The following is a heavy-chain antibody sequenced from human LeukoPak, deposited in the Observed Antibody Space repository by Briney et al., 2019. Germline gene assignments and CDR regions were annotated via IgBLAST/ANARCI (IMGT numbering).Heavy chain of an antibody. CDR2: IYYSGST. Sequence: PSETLSLTCTVSGGSISSYYWSWIRQPPGKGLEWIGYIYYSGSTNYNPSLKSRVTISVDTSKNQFSLKLSSVTAADTAVYYCARGEGITGSNAWFDPWGQRTLVTVSS. J-gene: IGHJ5*02. CDR1: GGSISSYY. CDR3: ARGEGITGSNAWFDP. V-gene: IGHV4-59*01. D-gene: IGHD1-20*01.